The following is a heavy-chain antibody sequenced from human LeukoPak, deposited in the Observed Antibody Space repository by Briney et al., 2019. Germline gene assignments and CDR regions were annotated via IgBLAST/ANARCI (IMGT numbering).Heavy chain of an antibody. J-gene: IGHJ6*04. D-gene: IGHD6-13*01. CDR2: IKSKTDGGTT. CDR1: GFTFSNAW. CDR3: TTDPVQQLAPPPDV. Sequence: GGSLRLSCAASGFTFSNAWMSWVRQAPGKGLEWVGRIKSKTDGGTTDYAAPVKGRFTISRDDSKNTLYLQMNSLKTEDTAVYYCTTDPVQQLAPPPDVWGKGTTVTVSS. V-gene: IGHV3-15*01.